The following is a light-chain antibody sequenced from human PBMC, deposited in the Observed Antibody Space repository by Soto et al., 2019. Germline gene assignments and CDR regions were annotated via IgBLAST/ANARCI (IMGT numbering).Light chain of an antibody. CDR2: DAS. V-gene: IGKV3-11*01. CDR3: PQHNSRLT. Sequence: DIVLTQSPATLSLSPGERATLSCRASQSVSNYLAWYQQKPGQAPRLLIYDASNRAPGIPARFSGSGSGADFCRTISSLEPEDFEVYYWPQHNSRLTFGGGTEVEIK. J-gene: IGKJ4*01. CDR1: QSVSNY.